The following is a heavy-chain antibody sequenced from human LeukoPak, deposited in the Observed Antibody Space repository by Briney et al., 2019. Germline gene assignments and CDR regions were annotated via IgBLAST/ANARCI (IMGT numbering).Heavy chain of an antibody. D-gene: IGHD6-13*01. CDR2: INPNSGDT. V-gene: IGHV1-2*02. CDR1: GYTFTSYG. CDR3: ARLSIGSSWYGPRYAFHI. Sequence: GASVKVSCKASGYTFTSYGISWVRQAPGQGLEWMGWINPNSGDTNYAQNFQGRVTMTRDTSITTAYMELSRLRSDDTAVYYCARLSIGSSWYGPRYAFHIWGQGTMVTVSS. J-gene: IGHJ3*02.